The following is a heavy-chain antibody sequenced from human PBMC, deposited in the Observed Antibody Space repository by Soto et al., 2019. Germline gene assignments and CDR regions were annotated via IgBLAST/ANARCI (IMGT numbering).Heavy chain of an antibody. J-gene: IGHJ4*02. CDR2: ISSDGHHQ. D-gene: IGHD3-22*01. CDR3: SRGTYYPQSSGLHADY. V-gene: IGHV3-30*03. Sequence: GGSLRLSFATSGFSFNDYAMYWVRQAPGQGLEWVAIISSDGHHQFYLDNLRGRFTVSRDNSKTSLYLQMNSLRPEDTAVYYCSRGTYYPQSSGLHADYWGPGTVVTVSS. CDR1: GFSFNDYA.